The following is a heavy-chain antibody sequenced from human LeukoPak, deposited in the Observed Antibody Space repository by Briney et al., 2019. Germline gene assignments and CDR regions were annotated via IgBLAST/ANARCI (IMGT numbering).Heavy chain of an antibody. CDR1: GGYISSYY. D-gene: IGHD3-22*01. Sequence: PSETLSLTCTVSGGYISSYYWSWIRQPPGKGLEWIGYIYYSGSTNYNPSLKSRVTISVDTSKNQFSLKLSSVTAADTAVYYCARHYYDSSGYYYVFDYWGQGTLVTVSS. CDR3: ARHYYDSSGYYYVFDY. J-gene: IGHJ4*02. V-gene: IGHV4-59*08. CDR2: IYYSGST.